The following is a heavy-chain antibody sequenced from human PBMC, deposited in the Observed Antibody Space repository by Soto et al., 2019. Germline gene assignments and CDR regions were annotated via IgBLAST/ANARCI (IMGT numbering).Heavy chain of an antibody. Sequence: QVQLQESGPGLVKPSQTLSLTCTVSGGSISSGDYYWNWIRQPPGKGLEWIGFIYNSGSTYYNPSLKTRVTISVDMSKNQFSLKLTSVTAADTAVYYCARNDYDYVWESLGGDAFDVWGQGTMVTVSS. V-gene: IGHV4-30-4*01. CDR1: GGSISSGDYY. J-gene: IGHJ3*01. CDR2: IYNSGST. CDR3: ARNDYDYVWESLGGDAFDV. D-gene: IGHD3-16*01.